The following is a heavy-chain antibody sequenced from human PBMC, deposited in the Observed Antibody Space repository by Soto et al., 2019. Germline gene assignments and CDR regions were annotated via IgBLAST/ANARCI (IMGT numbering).Heavy chain of an antibody. V-gene: IGHV3-23*01. J-gene: IGHJ4*02. CDR2: ISGSGGST. D-gene: IGHD2-2*01. CDR3: AKDYCSSTSCSLSSIAAVY. CDR1: GFTFSSYA. Sequence: GGSLRLSCAASGFTFSSYAMSWVRQAPGKGLEWVSAISGSGGSTYYADSVKGRFTISRDNSKNTLYLQMNSLRAEDTAVYYCAKDYCSSTSCSLSSIAAVYWGQGTLVTVSS.